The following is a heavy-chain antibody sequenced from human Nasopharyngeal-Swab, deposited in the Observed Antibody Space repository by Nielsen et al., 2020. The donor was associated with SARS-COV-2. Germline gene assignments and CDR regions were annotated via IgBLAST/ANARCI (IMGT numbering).Heavy chain of an antibody. V-gene: IGHV3-23*01. J-gene: IGHJ3*02. CDR2: ISGSGGST. D-gene: IGHD1/OR15-1a*01. CDR3: AKERVEQGAFDI. Sequence: GGSLRLSCAASGFTFSSYAMNWVRQAPGKGLEWVSGISGSGGSTYYADFVKGRFTISRDNSKNTLYLQMNSLRAEDTAVYYCAKERVEQGAFDIWGQGTMVTVSS. CDR1: GFTFSSYA.